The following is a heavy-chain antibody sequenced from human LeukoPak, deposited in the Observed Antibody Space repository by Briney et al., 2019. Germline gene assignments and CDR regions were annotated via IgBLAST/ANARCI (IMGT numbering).Heavy chain of an antibody. CDR3: ARSLRVRGVPDYMDV. D-gene: IGHD3-10*01. V-gene: IGHV3-53*01. CDR1: GFTISSNY. CDR2: IYKNAIT. Sequence: GGSLRLSCAASGFTISSNYMTWVRQAPGKGLEWVSVIYKNAITYYADTVKGRFTISRDNSKNTLYLQMNSLRADDTAVYYCARSLRVRGVPDYMDVWGKGTTVTISS. J-gene: IGHJ6*03.